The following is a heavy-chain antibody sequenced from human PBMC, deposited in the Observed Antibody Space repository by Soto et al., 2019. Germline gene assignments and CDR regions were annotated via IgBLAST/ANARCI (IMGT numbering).Heavy chain of an antibody. CDR1: GISFSTAW. V-gene: IGHV3-15*01. CDR2: IRSKTDGGTT. CDR3: TTTRPGTNVFDN. D-gene: IGHD1-1*01. J-gene: IGHJ3*02. Sequence: PGGSLRLSCAASGISFSTAWMNWVRQAPGKGLEYIGRIRSKTDGGTTEYAAPVEGRFTVSRDDSKNTLYLQMSGLKTEDTAVYYCTTTRPGTNVFDNWGQGTLVTVSS.